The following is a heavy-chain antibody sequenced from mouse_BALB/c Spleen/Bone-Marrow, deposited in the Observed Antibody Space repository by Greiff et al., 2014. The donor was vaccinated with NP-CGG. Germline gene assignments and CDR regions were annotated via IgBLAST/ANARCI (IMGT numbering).Heavy chain of an antibody. CDR1: GYTFPSYW. CDR2: INPSTGYT. Sequence: QVQLKESGAELAKPGASVKMSCKASGYTFPSYWMHWVKQRPGQGLELIGYINPSTGYTDYNQKFKDKATLTADKSSSTAYMEMSSLTSEDSAFYYCVRGDYGKYWGQGPTLTVSS. CDR3: VRGDYGKY. D-gene: IGHD2-1*01. J-gene: IGHJ2*01. V-gene: IGHV1-7*01.